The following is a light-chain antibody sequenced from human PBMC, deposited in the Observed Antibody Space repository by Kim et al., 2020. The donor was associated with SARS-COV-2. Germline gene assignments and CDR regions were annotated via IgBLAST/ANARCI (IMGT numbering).Light chain of an antibody. V-gene: IGLV1-44*01. CDR1: SSNIGSNS. Sequence: QSVLTQPPSASVTPGQRVTISCSGSSSNIGSNSVNWYQQVPGTAPKVLIYNNNQRPSGVPDRFSASKSGTSASLAISALQSEDEADYYCASWDDTLSGWVFGGGTQLTVL. J-gene: IGLJ3*02. CDR3: ASWDDTLSGWV. CDR2: NNN.